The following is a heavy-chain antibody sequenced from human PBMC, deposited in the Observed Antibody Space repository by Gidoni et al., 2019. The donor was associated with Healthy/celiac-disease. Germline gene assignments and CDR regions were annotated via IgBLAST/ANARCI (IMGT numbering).Heavy chain of an antibody. CDR1: GFTFSSYA. D-gene: IGHD3-3*01. CDR3: AKVDDFWSAEGAFDI. J-gene: IGHJ3*02. Sequence: EVQLLESGGGLVQHGGALRLSCAASGFTFSSYAMSWVRQAPGKGLEWVSAISGSGGSTYYADSVKGRFTISRDNSKNTLYLQMNSLRAEDTAVYYCAKVDDFWSAEGAFDIWGQGTMVTVSS. CDR2: ISGSGGST. V-gene: IGHV3-23*01.